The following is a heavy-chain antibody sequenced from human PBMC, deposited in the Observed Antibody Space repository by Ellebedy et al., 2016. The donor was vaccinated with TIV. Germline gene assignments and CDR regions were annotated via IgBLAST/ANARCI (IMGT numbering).Heavy chain of an antibody. Sequence: GGSLRLSXAASGFTLSDYWMNWVRQTPGKGLEWEANINQNGSQMWYLDSVKGRFTISRDNAKNSVYLQMNSLGAEDTALYYCVRAIAALASFWGQGTLVTVSS. CDR1: GFTLSDYW. D-gene: IGHD6-25*01. CDR3: VRAIAALASF. V-gene: IGHV3-7*01. J-gene: IGHJ4*02. CDR2: INQNGSQM.